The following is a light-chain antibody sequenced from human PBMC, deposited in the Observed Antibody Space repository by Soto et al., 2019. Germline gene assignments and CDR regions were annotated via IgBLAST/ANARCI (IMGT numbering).Light chain of an antibody. J-gene: IGKJ5*01. Sequence: DIQMTQSPSYLSASVGDRVTSTCRASQGINTSLAWYQQKPGKAPKLLIYAASNFQSGVPSRFSGSGSGTHFTLTISSLQPEDFATYYCQQLHGYPITFGQGTRLEIK. CDR1: QGINTS. V-gene: IGKV1-9*01. CDR3: QQLHGYPIT. CDR2: AAS.